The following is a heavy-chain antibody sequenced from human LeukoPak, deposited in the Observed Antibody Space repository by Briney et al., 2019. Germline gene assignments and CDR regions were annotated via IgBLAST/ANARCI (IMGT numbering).Heavy chain of an antibody. J-gene: IGHJ1*01. Sequence: GGSLRLSCAASGFTFSSYWLSWVRQAPGKGLEWVAFTWSDGSEKYYAHSVKGRFTISRDNSENTLYLQVNSLRPEDTAVYYCVQAICLGGGWGPGTLVTASS. V-gene: IGHV3-30*02. CDR2: TWSDGSEK. D-gene: IGHD3-10*01. CDR1: GFTFSSYW. CDR3: VQAICLGGG.